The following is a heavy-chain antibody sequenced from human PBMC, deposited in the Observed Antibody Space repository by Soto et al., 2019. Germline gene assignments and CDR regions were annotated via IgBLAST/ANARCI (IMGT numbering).Heavy chain of an antibody. CDR1: GGSVSTGIYD. Sequence: SETLSLTCTVSGGSVSTGIYDWSWIRQPPGKGLEWIGKIFFTGSAHYNPSLRNRVTMSVDTSKDQFSLTLTSVTAADTAVYYCARDGHGMDVWGQGIPVTV. J-gene: IGHJ6*02. CDR3: ARDGHGMDV. V-gene: IGHV4-61*01. CDR2: IFFTGSA.